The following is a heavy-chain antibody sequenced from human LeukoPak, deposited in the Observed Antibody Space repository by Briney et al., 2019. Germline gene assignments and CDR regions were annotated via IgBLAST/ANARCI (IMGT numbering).Heavy chain of an antibody. Sequence: GGSLRLSCAASGFTFSSYGMHWVRQAPGKGPEWVANIKYDGREKWYVDSVKGRFTISRDNAKNSLYLQMNSLRAEDTAVYYCAREPVRMRFMDVWGKGTTVTVSS. V-gene: IGHV3-7*01. CDR3: AREPVRMRFMDV. J-gene: IGHJ6*03. CDR2: IKYDGREK. CDR1: GFTFSSYG.